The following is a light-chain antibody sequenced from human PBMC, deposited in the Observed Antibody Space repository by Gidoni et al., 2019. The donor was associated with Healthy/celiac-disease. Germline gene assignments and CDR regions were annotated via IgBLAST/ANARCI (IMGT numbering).Light chain of an antibody. CDR2: AAS. J-gene: IGKJ1*01. CDR1: QSISSY. Sequence: DIQMTQSPSSLSASVGDRVTITCRASQSISSYLNWYHQKPGKAPKLLIYAASSLQSGVPSRFSGSGSGTDFTLTISSLQPEDFATYYCQQSYSTPSFGQXTKVEIK. CDR3: QQSYSTPS. V-gene: IGKV1-39*01.